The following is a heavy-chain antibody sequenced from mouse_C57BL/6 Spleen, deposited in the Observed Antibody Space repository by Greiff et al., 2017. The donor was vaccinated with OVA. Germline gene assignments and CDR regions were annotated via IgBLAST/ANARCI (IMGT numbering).Heavy chain of an antibody. CDR1: GYTFTSYW. Sequence: QVQLKQPGAELVKPGASVKLSCKASGYTFTSYWMHWVKQRPGQGLEWIGMIHPNSGSTNYNEKFKSKATLTVDKSSSTAYMQLSSLTSEDSAVYYCASYYGSSGGWYFDVWGTGTTVTVSS. CDR3: ASYYGSSGGWYFDV. V-gene: IGHV1-64*01. J-gene: IGHJ1*03. CDR2: IHPNSGST. D-gene: IGHD1-1*01.